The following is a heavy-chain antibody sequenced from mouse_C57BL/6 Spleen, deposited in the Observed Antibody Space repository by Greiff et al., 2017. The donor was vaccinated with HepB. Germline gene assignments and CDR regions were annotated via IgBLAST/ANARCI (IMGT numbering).Heavy chain of an antibody. J-gene: IGHJ4*01. CDR3: AGSYDYDHYAMDY. CDR1: GYTFTSYW. CDR2: INPSSGYT. D-gene: IGHD2-4*01. Sequence: QVQLKESGAELAKPGASVKLSCKASGYTFTSYWMHWVKQRPGQGLEWIGYINPSSGYTKYNQKFKDKATLTADKSSSTAYMQLSSLTYEDSAVYYCAGSYDYDHYAMDYWGQGTSVTVAS. V-gene: IGHV1-7*01.